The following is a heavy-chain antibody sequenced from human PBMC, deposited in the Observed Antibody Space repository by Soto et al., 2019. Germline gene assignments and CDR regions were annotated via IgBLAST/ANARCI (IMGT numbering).Heavy chain of an antibody. D-gene: IGHD6-6*01. Sequence: ASVKVSCKASGYTFTGYYMHWVRQAPGQGLEWMGWINPNSGGTNYAQKFQGWVTMTRDTSISTAYMELSRLRSDDTAVYYCAIGQLVLSYHYLLAVWGKGTTVTVSS. CDR2: INPNSGGT. V-gene: IGHV1-2*04. CDR1: GYTFTGYY. CDR3: AIGQLVLSYHYLLAV. J-gene: IGHJ6*03.